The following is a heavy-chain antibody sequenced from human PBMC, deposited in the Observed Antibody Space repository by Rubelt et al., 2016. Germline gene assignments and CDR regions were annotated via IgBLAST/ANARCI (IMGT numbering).Heavy chain of an antibody. CDR2: IYYSGST. D-gene: IGHD3-10*01. CDR1: GGSISSRSYY. Sequence: QLQLQESGPGLVKPSETLSLTCTVSGGSISSRSYYWGWIRQPPGKGLEWIGSIYYSGSTYYNPSLKSRGTISVGTSKTQFSLKLSSVTAADTAVYYCARDVFGVGSGSYSPFDYWGQGTLVTVSS. CDR3: ARDVFGVGSGSYSPFDY. V-gene: IGHV4-39*07. J-gene: IGHJ4*02.